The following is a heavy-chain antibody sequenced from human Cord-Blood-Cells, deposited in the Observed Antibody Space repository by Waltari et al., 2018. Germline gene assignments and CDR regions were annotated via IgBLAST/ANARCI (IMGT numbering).Heavy chain of an antibody. D-gene: IGHD6-13*01. Sequence: QVQLVQSGAEVKKPGASVKVSCKASGYTFTSYAMHWVRQAPGQRLEWMGWINAGNGNTKYSQKFQGRVTITRDTSASTAYMELSSLRSEDTAVYYCARDKRAAGNYYFDYWGQGTLVTVSS. V-gene: IGHV1-3*01. CDR2: INAGNGNT. CDR3: ARDKRAAGNYYFDY. CDR1: GYTFTSYA. J-gene: IGHJ4*02.